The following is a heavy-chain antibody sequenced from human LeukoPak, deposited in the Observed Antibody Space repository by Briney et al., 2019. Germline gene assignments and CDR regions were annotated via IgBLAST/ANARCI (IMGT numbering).Heavy chain of an antibody. CDR3: ARGRKFYYGSGPFYMDV. CDR2: INHSGST. J-gene: IGHJ6*03. Sequence: SETLSLTCAVYGGSSSGYYWSWIRQPPGKGLEWIGEINHSGSTNYNPSLKSRVTISVDTSKNQFSLKLSSVTAADTAVYYCARGRKFYYGSGPFYMDVWGKGTTVTVSS. D-gene: IGHD3-10*01. CDR1: GGSSSGYY. V-gene: IGHV4-34*01.